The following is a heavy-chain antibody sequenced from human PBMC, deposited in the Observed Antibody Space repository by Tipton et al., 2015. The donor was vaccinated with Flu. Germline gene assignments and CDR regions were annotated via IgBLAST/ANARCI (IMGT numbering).Heavy chain of an antibody. CDR1: GFSLSDYW. CDR2: INEDGSKI. V-gene: IGHV3-7*01. J-gene: IGHJ4*02. Sequence: SLRLSCAASGFSLSDYWMTWVRQAPGKGLEWVANINEDGSKIYYLDSVKGRFTISRDSAKNSLYLQVNSLRAEDTAVYYCARWDSGMAVDWGRGTLVTVSS. D-gene: IGHD6-19*01. CDR3: ARWDSGMAVD.